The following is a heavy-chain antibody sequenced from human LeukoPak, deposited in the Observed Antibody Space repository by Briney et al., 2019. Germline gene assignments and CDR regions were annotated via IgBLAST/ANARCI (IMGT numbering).Heavy chain of an antibody. CDR3: AKDLGSLVPAR. CDR2: IRYDGSNK. J-gene: IGHJ4*02. V-gene: IGHV3-30*02. CDR1: GFTFSSYG. Sequence: GGSLRLSCAASGFTFSSYGMHWVRQAPGKGLEWVAFIRYDGSNKYYADSVKGRFTISRDNSKNTLYLQMNSLRAEDTAVYYCAKDLGSLVPARWGQGTLVTVSS. D-gene: IGHD2-2*01.